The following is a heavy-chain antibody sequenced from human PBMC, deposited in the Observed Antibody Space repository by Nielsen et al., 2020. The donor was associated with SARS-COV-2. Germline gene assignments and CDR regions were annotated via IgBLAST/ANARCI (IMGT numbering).Heavy chain of an antibody. CDR3: ARIPVATYWYFDL. V-gene: IGHV3-23*01. CDR2: ISAGGSLT. Sequence: GGSLRLSCAASGFTFSSGMTWVRQAPGKGLEWVSSISAGGSLTYYADSVKGRFTISRDNPKNTLYLQMSSLRAEDTALYYCARIPVATYWYFDLWGRGTLVTVS. D-gene: IGHD5-12*01. J-gene: IGHJ2*01. CDR1: GFTFSSG.